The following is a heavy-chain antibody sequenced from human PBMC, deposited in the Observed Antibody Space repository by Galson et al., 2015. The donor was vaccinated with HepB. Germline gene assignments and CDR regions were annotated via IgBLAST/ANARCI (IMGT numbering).Heavy chain of an antibody. CDR3: ASGRFYNYLWGTYRFED. CDR1: GFTFSDYW. CDR2: IKQGGNEK. V-gene: IGHV3-7*01. Sequence: SLRLSCAASGFTFSDYWMIWVRQAPGKGLEWVANIKQGGNEKYYVDSVKGRFTISRDDAKNSLYLQMNSLRVEDTAVYYCASGRFYNYLWGTYRFEDWGQGTLVTVSS. D-gene: IGHD3-16*02. J-gene: IGHJ4*02.